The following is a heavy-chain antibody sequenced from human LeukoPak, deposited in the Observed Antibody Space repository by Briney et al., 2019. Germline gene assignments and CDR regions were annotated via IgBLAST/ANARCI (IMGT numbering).Heavy chain of an antibody. J-gene: IGHJ3*02. CDR1: GFTFSSYE. Sequence: GGSLRLSCAASGFTFSSYEMNWVRQAPGRGLEWVSYISSSGSTIYYADSVKGRFTISRDNAKNSLYLQMNSLRAEDTAVYYCARVADDAFDIWGQGTIVTVSS. CDR2: ISSSGSTI. CDR3: ARVADDAFDI. V-gene: IGHV3-48*03.